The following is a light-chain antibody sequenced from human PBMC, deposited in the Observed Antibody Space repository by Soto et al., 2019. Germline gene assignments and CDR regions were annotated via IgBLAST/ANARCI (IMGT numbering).Light chain of an antibody. V-gene: IGKV3-11*01. CDR2: DAS. J-gene: IGKJ4*01. CDR1: QSVSRY. CDR3: QHRSEWPLT. Sequence: EIVLTQSPATLSLSPGERATLSCRASQSVSRYLAWYQQKPGQAPRLLIYDASNRATGIPARFSGSGSGTDFPLTIISLEPEDFAVYYCQHRSEWPLTFGGGTKVEIK.